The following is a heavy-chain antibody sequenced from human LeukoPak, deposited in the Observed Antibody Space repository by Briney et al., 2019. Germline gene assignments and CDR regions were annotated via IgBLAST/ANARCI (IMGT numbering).Heavy chain of an antibody. Sequence: SETLSLTCTVSGGSIDSWYWSWIRQPPGKSLEWIGEINYTGRTHYNPSLTSRVTISIDMSERQFSLRLTSVTAADTAVYYCARERRVEVSARQTVAFDMWAQGTMVIVSS. V-gene: IGHV4-59*12. CDR3: ARERRVEVSARQTVAFDM. J-gene: IGHJ3*02. CDR1: GGSIDSWY. D-gene: IGHD5/OR15-5a*01. CDR2: INYTGRT.